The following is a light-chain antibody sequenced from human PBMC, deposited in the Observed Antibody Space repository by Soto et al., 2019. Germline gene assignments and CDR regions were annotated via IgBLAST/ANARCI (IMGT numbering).Light chain of an antibody. J-gene: IGKJ4*02. CDR2: GAS. CDR3: QQCVSWPPLT. V-gene: IGKV3-15*01. Sequence: EIVMTQSPATLSVSPGETATLSCRSSQSVNLNLAWYQQKPGQAPRLLISGASITATGIPSRCSGSGAETEFTLTIISLQSEDSAVYYCQQCVSWPPLTFGEGTTVEIK. CDR1: QSVNLN.